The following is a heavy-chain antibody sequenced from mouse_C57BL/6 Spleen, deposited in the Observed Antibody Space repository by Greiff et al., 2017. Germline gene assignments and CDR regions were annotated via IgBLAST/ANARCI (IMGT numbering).Heavy chain of an antibody. V-gene: IGHV1-15*01. Sequence: QVHVKQSGVELVRPGASVTLSCKASGFTFTDYEMHWVKQTPVHGLEWIGAIDPETGGTAYNQKFKGKAILTADKSSSTAYMELRSLTSEDSAVYYCTRPYSFAYWGQGTLVTVSA. D-gene: IGHD2-10*01. CDR2: IDPETGGT. CDR3: TRPYSFAY. J-gene: IGHJ3*01. CDR1: GFTFTDYE.